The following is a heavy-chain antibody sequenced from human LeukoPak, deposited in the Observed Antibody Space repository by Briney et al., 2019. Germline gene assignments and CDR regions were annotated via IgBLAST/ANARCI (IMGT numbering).Heavy chain of an antibody. J-gene: IGHJ5*02. D-gene: IGHD3-22*01. CDR2: IYTSGST. V-gene: IGHV4-4*07. CDR3: ARDRYYYESSGYYSNWFDP. CDR1: GGSISSYY. Sequence: SETLSLTCTVSGGSISSYYWSWIRQPAGKGLEWIGRIYTSGSTNYNPSLKSRVTMSVDTSKNQFSLKLSSVTAADTAVYYCARDRYYYESSGYYSNWFDPWGQGTLVTVSS.